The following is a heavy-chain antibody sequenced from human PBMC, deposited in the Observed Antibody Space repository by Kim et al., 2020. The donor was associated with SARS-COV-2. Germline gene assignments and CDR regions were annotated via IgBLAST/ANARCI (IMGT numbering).Heavy chain of an antibody. Sequence: NYAQKFQGRVTMTEDTSTDTAYMELSSLRSEDTAVYYCATGASSRGWFDPWGQGTLVTVSS. V-gene: IGHV1-24*01. CDR3: ATGASSRGWFDP. D-gene: IGHD6-13*01. J-gene: IGHJ5*02.